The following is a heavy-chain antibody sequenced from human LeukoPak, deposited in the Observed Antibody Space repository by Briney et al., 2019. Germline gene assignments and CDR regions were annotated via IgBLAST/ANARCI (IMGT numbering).Heavy chain of an antibody. J-gene: IGHJ5*02. Sequence: SETLFLTCTVSGGSVSSGSYYWSWIRQPPGKGPEWIGHISNSGSTYYSPSLSSRVTISLDTSKNQFSLKLKSVTAADTAVYYCARHYGPWGQGTLVTVSS. CDR2: ISNSGST. V-gene: IGHV4-61*01. CDR1: GGSVSSGSYY. D-gene: IGHD3-16*01. CDR3: ARHYGP.